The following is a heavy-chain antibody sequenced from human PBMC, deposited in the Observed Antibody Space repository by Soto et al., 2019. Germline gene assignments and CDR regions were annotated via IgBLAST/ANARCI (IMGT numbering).Heavy chain of an antibody. CDR3: AWSLVARDAFDE. CDR2: ISGRGDRT. J-gene: IGHJ3*01. CDR1: VFTFSTSV. D-gene: IGHD5-12*01. Sequence: EVQLSESGGGLVQSGGSLRLSCAASVFTFSTSVMSWVRQAPGKGLQWVSSISGRGDRTYYADSVKGRFTVSRDNSKNTLFLDMNAVTAYDTALYYCAWSLVARDAFDEWGQGTMVIVSS. V-gene: IGHV3-23*01.